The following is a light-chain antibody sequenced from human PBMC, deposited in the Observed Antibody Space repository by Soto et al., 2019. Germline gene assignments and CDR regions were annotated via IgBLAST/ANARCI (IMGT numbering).Light chain of an antibody. V-gene: IGKV1-9*01. J-gene: IGKJ5*01. CDR1: QGIGSY. Sequence: IQLTQSPSSLSASVGDRVTITCRASQGIGSYLAWYQQKPGEAPKLLIFAASTLQSGVPSRFSGSGSGTEFTLTISSLQPEDFATYYCQQLNSYPITFGQGTRLEI. CDR3: QQLNSYPIT. CDR2: AAS.